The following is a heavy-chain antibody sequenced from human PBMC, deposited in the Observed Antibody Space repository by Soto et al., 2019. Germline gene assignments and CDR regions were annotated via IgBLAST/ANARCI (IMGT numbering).Heavy chain of an antibody. D-gene: IGHD6-13*01. CDR1: GFTFSSYA. V-gene: IGHV3-23*01. Sequence: PGGSLRLSCAASGFTFSSYAMHWVRQAPGKGLEWVSAISGSGGSTYYADSVKGRFTISRDNSKNTLYLQMNSLRAEDTAVYYCAKDGGAAAAGLIDYWGQGTLVTVSS. CDR3: AKDGGAAAAGLIDY. J-gene: IGHJ4*02. CDR2: ISGSGGST.